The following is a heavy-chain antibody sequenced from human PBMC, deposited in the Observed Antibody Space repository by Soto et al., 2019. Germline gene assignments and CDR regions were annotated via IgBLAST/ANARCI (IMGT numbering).Heavy chain of an antibody. J-gene: IGHJ3*02. CDR3: TPTTRPYDSYPTGLLGDI. Sequence: PGGSLRLSCAASGFTFSNAWMNWVRQAPGKGLEWVGRIKSKTDGGTTDYAAPVKGRFTISRDDSKNTLYLQMNSLKTEDTAVYYCTPTTRPYDSYPTGLLGDIWGQGTMVTVSS. D-gene: IGHD3-22*01. CDR2: IKSKTDGGTT. V-gene: IGHV3-15*07. CDR1: GFTFSNAW.